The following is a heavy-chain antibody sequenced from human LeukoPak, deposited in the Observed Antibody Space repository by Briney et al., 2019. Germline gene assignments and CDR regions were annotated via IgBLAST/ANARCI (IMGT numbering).Heavy chain of an antibody. D-gene: IGHD3-3*01. CDR1: GGSISDYY. Sequence: SETLSLTCTVSGGSISDYYWNWIRQPPGKGLEWIGYIYYSGSTTYNPPLKSRVTMPVETAKNQFFLKLRSVTAADTAVYFCARGDFCSKSNCYLRPMDVWGKGTTVTVSS. CDR2: IYYSGST. J-gene: IGHJ6*03. CDR3: ARGDFCSKSNCYLRPMDV. V-gene: IGHV4-59*01.